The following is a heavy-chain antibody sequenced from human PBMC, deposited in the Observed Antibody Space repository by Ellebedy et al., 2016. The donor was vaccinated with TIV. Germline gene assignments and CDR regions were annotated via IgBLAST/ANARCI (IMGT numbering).Heavy chain of an antibody. CDR1: GFTFTTYA. V-gene: IGHV3-7*03. Sequence: GESLKISCAASGFTFTTYAMSWVRQAPGKGLEWVANINQEGFEKYYVDSLKGRFTISRDNAKNSLYLQLYNLRAEDTAVYYCARLDDYVCDFWGQGTLVTVSS. D-gene: IGHD3-16*01. CDR3: ARLDDYVCDF. J-gene: IGHJ4*02. CDR2: INQEGFEK.